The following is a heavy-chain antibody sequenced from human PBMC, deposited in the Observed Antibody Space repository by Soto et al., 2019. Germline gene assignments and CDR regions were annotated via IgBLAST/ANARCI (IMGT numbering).Heavy chain of an antibody. D-gene: IGHD6-13*01. CDR2: ISWNSGSI. CDR3: AKDMGGAYSSSWYQNDYYYYGMDV. Sequence: LRLSCAASGFTFGDYAMQWVRQAPGKGLEWVSAISWNSGSIDYADSVKGRFTISRDNSKNALYLQMNSLRAEDTAVYYCAKDMGGAYSSSWYQNDYYYYGMDVWGQGTTVTVSS. J-gene: IGHJ6*02. V-gene: IGHV3-9*01. CDR1: GFTFGDYA.